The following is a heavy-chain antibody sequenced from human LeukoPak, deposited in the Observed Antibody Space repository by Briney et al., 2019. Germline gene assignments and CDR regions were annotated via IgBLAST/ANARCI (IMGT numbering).Heavy chain of an antibody. CDR2: INHSGST. CDR3: ARQRYYYGSGSYYDNYYYMDV. Sequence: TSETLSLTCAVYGGSFSGYYWSWIRQPPGKGLEWIGEINHSGSTNYNPSLKSRVTISVDTSKNQFSLKLSSVTAADTAVYYCARQRYYYGSGSYYDNYYYMDVWGKGTTVTISS. V-gene: IGHV4-34*01. J-gene: IGHJ6*03. CDR1: GGSFSGYY. D-gene: IGHD3-10*01.